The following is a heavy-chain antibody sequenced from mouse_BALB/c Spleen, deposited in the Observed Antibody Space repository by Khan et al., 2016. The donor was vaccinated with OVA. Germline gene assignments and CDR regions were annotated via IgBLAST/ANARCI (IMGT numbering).Heavy chain of an antibody. CDR3: ARGAFGY. CDR1: GYSFTSYY. V-gene: IGHV1S135*01. Sequence: VQLKQSGPELMKPGASVNISCKASGYSFTSYYIHWVKQSHGKSLEWIGYIDPFHGGTDYNQKFKGKATLTVDKSSSTAYRHLSSLTSEDSAVYYCARGAFGYWGQGTLVTVSA. J-gene: IGHJ3*01. CDR2: IDPFHGGT.